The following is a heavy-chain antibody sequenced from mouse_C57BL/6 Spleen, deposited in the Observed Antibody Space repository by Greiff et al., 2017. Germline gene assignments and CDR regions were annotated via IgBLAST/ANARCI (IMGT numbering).Heavy chain of an antibody. J-gene: IGHJ4*01. CDR3: AITYYGSSLYYAMDY. CDR2: IHPSDSDT. V-gene: IGHV1-74*01. CDR1: GYTFTSYW. Sequence: QVQLQQPGAELVKPGASVKVSCKASGYTFTSYWMPWVNQRPGQGLECIGRIHPSDSDTNYTQNFKGQSTLTVDKSSSTAYMQLSSLTSEESAVYYWAITYYGSSLYYAMDYWGQGTSVTVSA. D-gene: IGHD1-1*01.